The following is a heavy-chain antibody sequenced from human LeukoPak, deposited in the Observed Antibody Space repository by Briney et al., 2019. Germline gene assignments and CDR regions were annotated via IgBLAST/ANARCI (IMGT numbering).Heavy chain of an antibody. D-gene: IGHD4-23*01. CDR2: IIPMSTTA. CDR3: ATYGGNTAEYFQH. V-gene: IGHV1-69*05. CDR1: GGIYRITA. J-gene: IGHJ1*01. Sequence: SVKVSCKVSGGIYRITAIIWVRQAPGQGLEWMGGIIPMSTTANYAQKFQGRVTITRDDSTSTAYMEVSSLRSEDTALYYCATYGGNTAEYFQHWGQGTLVTVSS.